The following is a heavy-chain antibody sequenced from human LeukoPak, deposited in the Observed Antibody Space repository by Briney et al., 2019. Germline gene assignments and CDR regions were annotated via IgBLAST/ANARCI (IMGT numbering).Heavy chain of an antibody. CDR3: VREDWESGFY. D-gene: IGHD3-9*01. CDR1: RVSVSSNSFA. V-gene: IGHV6-1*01. J-gene: IGHJ4*02. CDR2: TYYRSKWYN. Sequence: SQTLSLTCVISRVSVSSNSFAWNRIRQSPSRGLEWLTRTYYRSKWYNEYAISVKSRITINPDTSKNQLSLQLNSVTPEDMAVYYCVREDWESGFYWGQGTQVTVSS.